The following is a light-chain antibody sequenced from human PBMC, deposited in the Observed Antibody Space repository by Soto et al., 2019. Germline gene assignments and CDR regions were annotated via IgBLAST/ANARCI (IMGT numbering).Light chain of an antibody. V-gene: IGKV2-28*01. Sequence: EIVMTQSPLSLPVTPGEPASISCRSSQSPLQYSVDWYLQKPGQSPQLLIVLASHRVSGVPDRFSGRTSGTDFTLRISRVVAEDVGVYFCMQALHTPYTFEQGTKLEI. CDR1: QSPLQYS. CDR3: MQALHTPYT. J-gene: IGKJ2*01. CDR2: LAS.